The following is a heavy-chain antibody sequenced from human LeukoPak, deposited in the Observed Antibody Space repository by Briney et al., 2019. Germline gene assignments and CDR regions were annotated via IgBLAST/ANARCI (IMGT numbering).Heavy chain of an antibody. Sequence: GGSLRLSCAASGFTFSDSYMSWIRQAPGKGLEWVSYISRGGSTTYYADSVKGRFTISRDNAKNSLYLQMNSLRAEDTAVYYCARDLGWLQSDYWGQGTLVTVSS. CDR2: ISRGGSTT. CDR3: ARDLGWLQSDY. D-gene: IGHD5-24*01. V-gene: IGHV3-11*01. CDR1: GFTFSDSY. J-gene: IGHJ4*02.